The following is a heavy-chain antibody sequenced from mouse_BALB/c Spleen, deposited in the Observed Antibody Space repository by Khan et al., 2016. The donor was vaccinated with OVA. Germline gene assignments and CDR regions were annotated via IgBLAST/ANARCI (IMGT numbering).Heavy chain of an antibody. D-gene: IGHD2-12*01. CDR2: IWHDGTT. CDR3: ARQTYYRYSLMDY. V-gene: IGHV2-6-1*01. CDR1: GFSLTNYG. Sequence: VQLQESGPGLVAPSQSLSITCTISGFSLTNYGVHWVRQPPGKGLEWLVVIWHDGTTTYNSTLKSRLTISKDNSKSQVFLKMNSLQTDDTAMYFCARQTYYRYSLMDYWGQGTSVTVSS. J-gene: IGHJ4*01.